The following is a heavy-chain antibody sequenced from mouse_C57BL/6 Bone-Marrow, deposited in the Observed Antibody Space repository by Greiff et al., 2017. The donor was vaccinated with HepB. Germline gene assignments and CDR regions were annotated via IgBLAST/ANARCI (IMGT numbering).Heavy chain of an antibody. J-gene: IGHJ4*01. CDR1: GFSLTSYG. D-gene: IGHD2-3*01. Sequence: VKLVESGPGLVQPSQSLSITCTVSGFSLTSYGVHWVRQSPGKGLEWLGVIWRGGSTDYNAAFMSRLSITKYNSKSQVFFKMNSLQADDTAIYYCAKNYGYYPYYAMDYWGQGTSVTVSS. CDR3: AKNYGYYPYYAMDY. V-gene: IGHV2-5*01. CDR2: IWRGGST.